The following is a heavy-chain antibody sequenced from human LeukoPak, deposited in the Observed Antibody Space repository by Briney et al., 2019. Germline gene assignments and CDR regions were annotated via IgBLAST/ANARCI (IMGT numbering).Heavy chain of an antibody. J-gene: IGHJ5*02. CDR3: ATELLDGWFDP. D-gene: IGHD1-26*01. CDR1: GFTFSSYA. Sequence: GGSLRLSCAASGFTFSSYAISWVRQAPGKGLEWVSGISGSGGSTYYADSVKGRFTISRDNSKNTLYLQTNSLRAEDTAVYYCATELLDGWFDPWGQGTLVTVSS. V-gene: IGHV3-23*01. CDR2: ISGSGGST.